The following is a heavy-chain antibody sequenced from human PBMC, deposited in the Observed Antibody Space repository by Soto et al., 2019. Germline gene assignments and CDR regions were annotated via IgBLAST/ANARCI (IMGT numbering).Heavy chain of an antibody. Sequence: EVQLLESGGGLVQPGGPFRLSEEASGVTVITFTLGWIPRPPGKDWEWVSVINSRGGSTYYADSVKGRFTISRDSSKNTLYLQMNSLRAEDTAVYYCAKDRSSTSCYAFAYWGQGTLVTVSS. D-gene: IGHD2-2*01. V-gene: IGHV3-23*01. J-gene: IGHJ4*02. CDR3: AKDRSSTSCYAFAY. CDR2: INSRGGST. CDR1: GVTVITFT.